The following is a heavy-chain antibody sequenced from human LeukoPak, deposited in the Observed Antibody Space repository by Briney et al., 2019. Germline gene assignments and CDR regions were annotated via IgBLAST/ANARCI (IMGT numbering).Heavy chain of an antibody. J-gene: IGHJ6*03. CDR1: GYSISSGYY. CDR2: ISSSSSTI. Sequence: LSLTCTVSGYSISSGYYWGWVRQAPGKGLEWVSYISSSSSTIYYADSVKGRFTISRDNAKNSLYLQMNSLRAEDTAVYYCARWGRGMAVAETYYYYYYMDVWGKGTTVTISS. V-gene: IGHV3-11*01. D-gene: IGHD6-19*01. CDR3: ARWGRGMAVAETYYYYYYMDV.